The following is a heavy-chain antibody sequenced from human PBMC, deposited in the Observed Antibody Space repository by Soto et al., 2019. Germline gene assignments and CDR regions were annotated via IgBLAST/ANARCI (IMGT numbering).Heavy chain of an antibody. CDR3: AKGDTGCTTCYDR. Sequence: GGSLRLSCAASGFTFSIYAMSWVRQAPGKGLEWVSGICGGGGTTYYTDSVRGRFTISRDNSKNTLSLQMNSLRAEDTAVYYCAKGDTGCTTCYDRWGQGTLVTVSS. CDR1: GFTFSIYA. CDR2: ICGGGGTT. D-gene: IGHD2-2*01. J-gene: IGHJ1*01. V-gene: IGHV3-23*01.